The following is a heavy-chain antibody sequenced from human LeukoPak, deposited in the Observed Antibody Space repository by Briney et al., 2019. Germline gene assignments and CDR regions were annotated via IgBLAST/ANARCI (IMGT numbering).Heavy chain of an antibody. J-gene: IGHJ4*02. D-gene: IGHD3-10*01. V-gene: IGHV3-21*01. CDR2: ISSSSSYI. CDR3: ARAGYYYGSGKYGYFDY. CDR1: GFTFSSYS. Sequence: GGSLRLSCAASGFTFSSYSMNWVRQAPGKGLEWVSSISSSSSYIYYADSVKGRFTISRDNAKNSLYLQMNSLRAKDTAVYYCARAGYYYGSGKYGYFDYWGQGTLVTVSS.